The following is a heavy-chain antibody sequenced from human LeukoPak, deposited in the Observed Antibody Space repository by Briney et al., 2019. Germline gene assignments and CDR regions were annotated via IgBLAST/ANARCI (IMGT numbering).Heavy chain of an antibody. CDR3: ARRYGDYP. V-gene: IGHV4-59*08. CDR2: IYYSGST. Sequence: PETLCLTCTVSGGSISSYYWSWIRQPPGRGLEWIGYIYYSGSTNYNPSLKSRVTISVDTSKNQFSLKLSSVTAADTAVYYCARRYGDYPWGQGTLVIVSS. D-gene: IGHD4-17*01. CDR1: GGSISSYY. J-gene: IGHJ5*02.